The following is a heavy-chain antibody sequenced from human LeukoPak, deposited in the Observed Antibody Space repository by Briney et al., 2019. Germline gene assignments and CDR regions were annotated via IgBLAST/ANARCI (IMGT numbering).Heavy chain of an antibody. D-gene: IGHD5-18*01. CDR1: GFTFSSYA. CDR2: ISSSGGST. V-gene: IGHV3-23*01. Sequence: PGGSLRLSCAASGFTFSSYAMSWVRQAPGKGLEWVSAISSSGGSTYYAGSVKGRFTISRDNSKNTLYLQMNSLRAEDTAVYYCAKDLTIQLWSYYFDYWGQGTLVTVSS. J-gene: IGHJ4*02. CDR3: AKDLTIQLWSYYFDY.